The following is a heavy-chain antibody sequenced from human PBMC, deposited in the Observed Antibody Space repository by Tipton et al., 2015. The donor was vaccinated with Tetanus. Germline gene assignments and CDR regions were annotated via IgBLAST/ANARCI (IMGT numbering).Heavy chain of an antibody. V-gene: IGHV3-74*01. CDR2: IDSDGSGT. Sequence: GSLRLSCEASGFTFSTYWMHWVRQAPGKGLVWVSRIDSDGSGTTYADSVKGRFTISRDNSKDTVYLDVRSLRDEDTAVYYCATDGLPRGFVMVEATTQKYFRHWGRGTLVTVSS. J-gene: IGHJ1*01. CDR1: GFTFSTYW. CDR3: ATDGLPRGFVMVEATTQKYFRH. D-gene: IGHD2-21*01.